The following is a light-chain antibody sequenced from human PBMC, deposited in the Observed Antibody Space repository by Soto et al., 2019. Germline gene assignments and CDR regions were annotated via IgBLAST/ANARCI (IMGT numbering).Light chain of an antibody. CDR1: SGHSSYA. CDR3: QTWGEGIRV. J-gene: IGLJ3*02. V-gene: IGLV4-69*01. Sequence: QLVLTQSPSASASLGASVKLTCTLSSGHSSYAIAWHQFQPEKGPRYLMKVKSDGSHYRGDGIPDRFSGSSSGAERYLTISSLLSEDEADYYCQTWGEGIRVFGAGTKLTVL. CDR2: VKSDGSH.